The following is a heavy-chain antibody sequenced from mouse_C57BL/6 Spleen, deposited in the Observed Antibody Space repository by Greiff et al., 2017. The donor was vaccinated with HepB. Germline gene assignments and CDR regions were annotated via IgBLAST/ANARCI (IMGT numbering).Heavy chain of an antibody. CDR2: ISNGGGST. CDR3: ARQDYYYGRGWYFDV. V-gene: IGHV5-12*01. D-gene: IGHD1-1*01. Sequence: EVMLVESGGGLVQPGGSLKLSCAASGFTFSDYYMYWVRQTPEKRLEWVAYISNGGGSTYYPDTVKGRFTISRDNAKNTLYLQMSRLKSEDTAMYYFARQDYYYGRGWYFDVWGTGTTVTVSS. CDR1: GFTFSDYY. J-gene: IGHJ1*03.